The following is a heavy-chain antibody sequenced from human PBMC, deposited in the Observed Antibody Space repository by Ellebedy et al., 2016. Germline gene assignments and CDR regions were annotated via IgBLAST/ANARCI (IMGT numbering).Heavy chain of an antibody. Sequence: GSLRLXXAVSGGSFSGYYWSWIRQPPGKGLEWIGEINHSGSTNYNPSLKSRVTISVDTSKNQFSLKLSSVTAADTAVYYCARVGSTIFGVAFYYWGQGTLVTVSS. V-gene: IGHV4-34*01. CDR1: GGSFSGYY. J-gene: IGHJ4*02. CDR3: ARVGSTIFGVAFYY. D-gene: IGHD3-3*01. CDR2: INHSGST.